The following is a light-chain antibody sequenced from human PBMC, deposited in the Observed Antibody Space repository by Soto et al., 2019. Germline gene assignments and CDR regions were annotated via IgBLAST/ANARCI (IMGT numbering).Light chain of an antibody. CDR1: QTVNGN. Sequence: EIVMTQSPATLSVSPGERATLSCRASQTVNGNLAWYQQKPGQAPRLLIYGASSRATGIPARFSGSGSGTEFTLSISSLQSEYFAVYYCHQYNNWPRTFGQGTTVEIK. CDR3: HQYNNWPRT. V-gene: IGKV3-15*01. CDR2: GAS. J-gene: IGKJ1*01.